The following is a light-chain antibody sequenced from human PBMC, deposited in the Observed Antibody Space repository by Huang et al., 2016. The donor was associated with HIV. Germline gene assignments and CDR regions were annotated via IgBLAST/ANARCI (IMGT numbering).Light chain of an antibody. CDR1: QDINNF. CDR3: QQYDIHPLT. V-gene: IGKV1-8*01. Sequence: IRMTQSPSSLSSATGDRVTITCRANQDINNFLAGYQQRPGSVPKSLIYAASTLQSGVPSRFSGNGSGTDFTLTISCLHSEDVATYYCQQYDIHPLTFGPGTRVDIK. J-gene: IGKJ3*01. CDR2: AAS.